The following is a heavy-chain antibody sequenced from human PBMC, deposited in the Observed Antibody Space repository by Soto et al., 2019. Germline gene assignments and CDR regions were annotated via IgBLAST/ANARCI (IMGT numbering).Heavy chain of an antibody. J-gene: IGHJ4*02. CDR3: ATFATDIVLMVYAKY. V-gene: IGHV1-46*01. Sequence: ASVKVSCKASGYTFTSYYMHWVRQPPGQGLEWMGIINPSGGSTSYAQKFQGGVTMTRDTSTSTVYMELSSLRSEDTAVYYCATFATDIVLMVYAKYWGQGTLVTVSS. CDR2: INPSGGST. D-gene: IGHD2-8*01. CDR1: GYTFTSYY.